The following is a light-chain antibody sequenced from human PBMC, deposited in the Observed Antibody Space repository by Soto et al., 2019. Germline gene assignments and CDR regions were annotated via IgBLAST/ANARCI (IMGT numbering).Light chain of an antibody. CDR3: MQPLQSWT. CDR1: QSLLHSNGYNY. V-gene: IGKV2-28*01. CDR2: LGS. J-gene: IGKJ1*01. Sequence: NGVTQSQLSLPVTPGEPASISCRSSQSLLHSNGYNYLDWYLQKPGQSPQLLIYLGSNRASGVPDRFSGSGSGTDFTLKISRVEAEDVGVYYCMQPLQSWTFGQGTKVDIK.